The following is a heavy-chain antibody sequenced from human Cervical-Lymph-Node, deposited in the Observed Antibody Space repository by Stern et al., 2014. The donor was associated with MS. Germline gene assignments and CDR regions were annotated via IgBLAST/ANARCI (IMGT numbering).Heavy chain of an antibody. V-gene: IGHV4-59*08. CDR2: LSYSGNT. CDR3: ARHGPPRRRDDSNHPNFDY. Sequence: QLVESGPGLVKPSETLSLTCTVSGGSISGNYWSWIRQPPGKGLEWIGYLSYSGNTNYNPSLKSRVTTSVDTSKNQFSLSLSSVTAADTAVYYCARHGPPRRRDDSNHPNFDYWGPGTLVAVSS. D-gene: IGHD5-24*01. J-gene: IGHJ4*02. CDR1: GGSISGNY.